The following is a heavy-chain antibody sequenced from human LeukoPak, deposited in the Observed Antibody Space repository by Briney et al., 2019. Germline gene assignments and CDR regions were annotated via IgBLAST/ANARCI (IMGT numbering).Heavy chain of an antibody. J-gene: IGHJ6*03. D-gene: IGHD6-13*01. CDR2: IFHSGST. V-gene: IGHV4-59*01. CDR3: ARTTEAHSWRTRYYDYYMDV. CDR1: GGSLSSYY. Sequence: SETLSLTCTVSGGSLSSYYWSWIRQPPGKGLEWIGYIFHSGSTNYNPPLKSRVTISVDTSKNQFSLKLSSVTAADTAVYYCARTTEAHSWRTRYYDYYMDVWGKGTTVTVSS.